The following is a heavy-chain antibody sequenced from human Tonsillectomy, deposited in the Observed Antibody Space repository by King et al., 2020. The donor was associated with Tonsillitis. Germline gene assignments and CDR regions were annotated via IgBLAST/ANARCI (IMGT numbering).Heavy chain of an antibody. Sequence: QLVQSGAEVKKPGASVKVSCKASGYSFTRYYMHWVRQAPGQGLEWMGWINPNSGDTNYAQKFQGSVTMTRDTSISTAYMELSRLRSDDTAVYYCARDGAADAFDSWGQGTMVTVSS. CDR2: INPNSGDT. CDR3: ARDGAADAFDS. CDR1: GYSFTRYY. D-gene: IGHD6-13*01. J-gene: IGHJ3*02. V-gene: IGHV1-2*02.